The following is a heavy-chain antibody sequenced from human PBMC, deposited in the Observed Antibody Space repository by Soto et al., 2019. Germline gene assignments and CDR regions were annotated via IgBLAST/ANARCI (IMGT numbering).Heavy chain of an antibody. D-gene: IGHD1-1*01. J-gene: IGHJ4*02. CDR3: ATERSAQYFDY. V-gene: IGHV1-69*06. CDR1: GGTHSNYA. CDR2: TIPIFGAV. Sequence: QVQLVQSGAEVKKPGSSVKVSCKASGGTHSNYAFSWLRQAPGQGLEWVGGTIPIFGAVIYAQKFQGRVTITADRSTSTAYLELSSLRSEDTAVYYFATERSAQYFDYWGQGTLVTVSS.